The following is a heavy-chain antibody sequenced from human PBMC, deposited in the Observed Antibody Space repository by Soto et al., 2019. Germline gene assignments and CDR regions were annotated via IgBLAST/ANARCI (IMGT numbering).Heavy chain of an antibody. CDR3: ANAYYGDYPYYFYY. CDR1: GGSFSGYS. Sequence: QVQLQQWGAGLLKPSETLSLTCAVYGGSFSGYSWSWIRQPPGKGLEWIGEINHSGSTNYNPSLKGRVTISVDTSKSQFSLKLGSVTAADTAVYYCANAYYGDYPYYFYYWGRGTLVTVSS. V-gene: IGHV4-34*01. CDR2: INHSGST. D-gene: IGHD4-17*01. J-gene: IGHJ4*02.